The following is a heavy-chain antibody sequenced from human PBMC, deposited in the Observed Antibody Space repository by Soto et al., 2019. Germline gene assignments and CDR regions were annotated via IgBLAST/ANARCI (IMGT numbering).Heavy chain of an antibody. Sequence: PGGSLRLSCTASGFTFGDYAMSWVRQAPGKGLEWVGFIRSKDYGGTTEYAASVKGRFTISRDDSKSIAYLQMNSLKTEDTAVYYCTRDYYYDSSGYIDYWGQGTLVTVSS. CDR2: IRSKDYGGTT. CDR1: GFTFGDYA. J-gene: IGHJ4*02. CDR3: TRDYYYDSSGYIDY. D-gene: IGHD3-22*01. V-gene: IGHV3-49*04.